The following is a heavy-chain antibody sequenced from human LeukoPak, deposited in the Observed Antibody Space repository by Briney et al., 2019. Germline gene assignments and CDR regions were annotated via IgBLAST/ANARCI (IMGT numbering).Heavy chain of an antibody. Sequence: SESLSLTCAVYGVSFSGYYWSWIRQPPGKGLEWIGEINHSGSTNYNPYLKSRVIISVDTSNNHFSLQLSTVTAADTAVYYCACQRGGYSHKRPFDYWGQGTLVTVSS. CDR3: ACQRGGYSHKRPFDY. D-gene: IGHD5-18*01. V-gene: IGHV4-34*01. CDR1: GVSFSGYY. CDR2: INHSGST. J-gene: IGHJ4*02.